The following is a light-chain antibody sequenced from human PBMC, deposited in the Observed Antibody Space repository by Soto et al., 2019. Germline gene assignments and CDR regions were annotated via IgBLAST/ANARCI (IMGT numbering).Light chain of an antibody. CDR2: GAS. CDR3: QQYGSSPST. V-gene: IGKV3-20*01. J-gene: IGKJ4*01. CDR1: QSVSSSY. Sequence: EIVLTQSPGTLSLSPGERATLSCRASQSVSSSYLAWYRQKPGQAPRLLVYGASSRATGIPDRFSGSGSGTDFTLTISRLEPEDFAMYYCQQYGSSPSTFGGGTKVEIK.